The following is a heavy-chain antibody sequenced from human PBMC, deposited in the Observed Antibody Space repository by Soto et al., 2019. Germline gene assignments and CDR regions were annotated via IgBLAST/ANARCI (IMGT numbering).Heavy chain of an antibody. V-gene: IGHV1-3*01. D-gene: IGHD5-18*01. Sequence: QVQLVQSGAEVKKPGASVKVSCKASGYTFTSYAMHWVRQAPGQRLEWMGWINAGNGNTKYSQKFQGRVTITRDTSASTAYMELSRLRCEDTAVYHCAGGYRYGYSWYDPWGQGALVTASS. CDR2: INAGNGNT. J-gene: IGHJ5*02. CDR3: AGGYRYGYSWYDP. CDR1: GYTFTSYA.